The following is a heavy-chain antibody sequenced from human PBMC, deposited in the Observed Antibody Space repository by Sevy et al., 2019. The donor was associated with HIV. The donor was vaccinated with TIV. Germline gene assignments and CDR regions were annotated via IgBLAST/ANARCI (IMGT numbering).Heavy chain of an antibody. D-gene: IGHD3-22*01. V-gene: IGHV3-11*01. Sequence: GGSLRLSCAASRFSFSDYYMSWIRRAPGKGLEWISYISTSGNTKSYADSVKGRFTISRDNAKNSLFLQMNSLRAEDTAIYYCARMIVMVPLLDYWGQGTLVTVSS. CDR2: ISTSGNTK. J-gene: IGHJ4*02. CDR3: ARMIVMVPLLDY. CDR1: RFSFSDYY.